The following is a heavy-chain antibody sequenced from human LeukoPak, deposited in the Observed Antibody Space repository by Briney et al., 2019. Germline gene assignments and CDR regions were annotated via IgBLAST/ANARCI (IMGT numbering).Heavy chain of an antibody. CDR2: ISSSSSYI. D-gene: IGHD3-9*01. J-gene: IGHJ6*03. CDR1: GFTFSSYS. V-gene: IGHV3-21*01. CDR3: ARDRLRYFDWYYYYYYYMDV. Sequence: PGGSLRLSCAASGFTFSSYSMNWVRQAPGKGLEWVSSISSSSSYIYYADSVKGRFTISRDNAKNSLYLQMNSLRAEDTAVYYCARDRLRYFDWYYYYYYYMDVWGKGTTVTVSS.